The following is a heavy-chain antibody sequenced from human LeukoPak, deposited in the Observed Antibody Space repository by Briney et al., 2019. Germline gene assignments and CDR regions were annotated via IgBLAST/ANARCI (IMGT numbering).Heavy chain of an antibody. J-gene: IGHJ4*02. CDR1: GYTFTSYA. CDR2: INPNSGGT. CDR3: ARDHLPLLCMMEH. Sequence: ASVKVSCKASGYTFTSYAMNWVRQAPGQGLEWMGWINPNSGGTNYAQKFQGRVTMTRDTSFSTAYMELSRLRSDDTAVYYCARDHLPLLCMMEHWGLGTLVTVSS. D-gene: IGHD1-1*01. V-gene: IGHV1-2*02.